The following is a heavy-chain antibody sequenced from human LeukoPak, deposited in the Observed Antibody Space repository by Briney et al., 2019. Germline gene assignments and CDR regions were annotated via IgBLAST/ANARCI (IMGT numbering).Heavy chain of an antibody. V-gene: IGHV1-8*01. CDR3: ARAPEWGKANYYYYMDV. J-gene: IGHJ6*03. CDR2: MNPNSGNT. CDR1: GYTFTSYD. D-gene: IGHD1-26*01. Sequence: GASVKVSCKASGYTFTSYDINWVRQATGQGLEWMGWMNPNSGNTGYAQKFQGRVTMTRTTSISTAYMELSSLRSEDTAVYYCARAPEWGKANYYYYMDVWGKGTTVTVSS.